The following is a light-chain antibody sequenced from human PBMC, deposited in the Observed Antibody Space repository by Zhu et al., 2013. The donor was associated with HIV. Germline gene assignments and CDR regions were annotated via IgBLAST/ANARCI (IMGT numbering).Light chain of an antibody. CDR2: DAV. CDR1: QGISRY. V-gene: IGKV1-9*01. Sequence: DIQLTQSPSFLSASIGDRVTITCRASQGISRYLAWYQQKPGKAPKLLIYDAVTLQSGVPSRFSGSGSGTEFTLTISSLQPEDFATYYCQQSYSVPQTFGQGTKVEIK. CDR3: QQSYSVPQT. J-gene: IGKJ1*01.